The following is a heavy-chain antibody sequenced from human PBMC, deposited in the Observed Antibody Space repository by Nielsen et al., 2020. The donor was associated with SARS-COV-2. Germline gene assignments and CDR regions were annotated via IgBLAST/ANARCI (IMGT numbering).Heavy chain of an antibody. D-gene: IGHD4-17*01. V-gene: IGHV3-74*01. CDR3: AKDRDGDYVRWFDP. CDR1: GFTFSSYW. CDR2: INSDGSST. J-gene: IGHJ5*02. Sequence: GESLKISCAASGFTFSSYWMHWVRQAPGKGLVWVSRINSDGSSTSYADSVKGRFTISRDNAKNTLYLQMNSLRAEDTAVYYCAKDRDGDYVRWFDPWGQGTLGTVSS.